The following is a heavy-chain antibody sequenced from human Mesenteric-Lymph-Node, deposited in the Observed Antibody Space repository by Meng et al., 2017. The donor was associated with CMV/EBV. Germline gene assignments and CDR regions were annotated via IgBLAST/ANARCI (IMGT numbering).Heavy chain of an antibody. CDR1: GGSISSSHYY. J-gene: IGHJ3*02. D-gene: IGHD3-22*01. V-gene: IGHV4-39*07. CDR2: IFYSGTT. CDR3: ATSSDSSLSAFDI. Sequence: GSLRLSCTVSGGSISSSHYYWGWIRQPPGKGLEWIGHIFYSGTTYFNPSLKSRITLSVDTSKNQFSLKLSSVTSADTAVYYCATSSDSSLSAFDIWGQGTMVTVSS.